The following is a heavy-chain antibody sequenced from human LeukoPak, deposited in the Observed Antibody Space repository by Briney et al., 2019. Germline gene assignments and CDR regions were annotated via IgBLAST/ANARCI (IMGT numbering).Heavy chain of an antibody. Sequence: SETLSLTCTVSGYSISSGYYWGWIRQPPGKGLEWIGSIYHSGGTYYNPSLKSRVTISVDTSKNRFSLKVSSVTAADTAVYYCARVSSVWIKDYYYYMDVWGKGTTVTVSS. CDR3: ARVSSVWIKDYYYYMDV. CDR2: IYHSGGT. J-gene: IGHJ6*03. V-gene: IGHV4-38-2*02. CDR1: GYSISSGYY. D-gene: IGHD5-12*01.